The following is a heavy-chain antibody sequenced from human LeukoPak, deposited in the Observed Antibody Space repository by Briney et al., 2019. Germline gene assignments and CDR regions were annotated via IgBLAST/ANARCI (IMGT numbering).Heavy chain of an antibody. D-gene: IGHD2-15*01. CDR3: ARGGHGLYCDP. CDR1: GYTFTSYG. Sequence: ASVKVSCKASGYTFTSYGITWVRQAPGQGLEWMGWISGYDGNTRYAPNLQDRVTMTIDTSTTTAYMELRNLGSDDTAVYYCARGGHGLYCDPWGQGTMVTVSA. V-gene: IGHV1-18*01. J-gene: IGHJ5*02. CDR2: ISGYDGNT.